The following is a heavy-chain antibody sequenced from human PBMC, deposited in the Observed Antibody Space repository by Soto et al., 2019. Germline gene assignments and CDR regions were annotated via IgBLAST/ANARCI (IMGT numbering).Heavy chain of an antibody. J-gene: IGHJ5*02. D-gene: IGHD2-8*01. CDR1: GGSISSYY. Sequence: PSETLSLTCTVSGGSISSYYWSWIRQPPGKGLEWIGYIYYSGSTNYNPSLKSRVTISVDTSKNQFSLKLSSVTAADTAVYYCAREIGSTTVYAPNWFDPWGQGTLVTVSS. CDR2: IYYSGST. CDR3: AREIGSTTVYAPNWFDP. V-gene: IGHV4-59*01.